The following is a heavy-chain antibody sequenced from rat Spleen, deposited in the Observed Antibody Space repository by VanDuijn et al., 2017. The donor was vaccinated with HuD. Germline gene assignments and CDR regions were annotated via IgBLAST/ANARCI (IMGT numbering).Heavy chain of an antibody. CDR1: GFTFSDYY. D-gene: IGHD1-6*01. CDR2: ISYEGSST. J-gene: IGHJ2*01. Sequence: EVQLVESGGGLVQPGRSMKLSCAASGFTFSDYYMAWVRQAPKKGLEWVASISYEGSSTYYGDSVKGRFTISRDNAKSTLYLQMNSLRSEDTATYYCARQGMYTTDSGIGYWGQGVMVTVST. CDR3: ARQGMYTTDSGIGY. V-gene: IGHV5-22*01.